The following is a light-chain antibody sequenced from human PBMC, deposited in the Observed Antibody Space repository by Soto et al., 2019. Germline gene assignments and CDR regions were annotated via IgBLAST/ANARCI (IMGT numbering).Light chain of an antibody. Sequence: DIQMTQSPSTLSASVGDRVTITCRASQSISNWLAWYQQKPGKAPKVLIHKASSLESGVPSRFSGSGSGTEFTLTISSLQPDDFATYYCQQYNSLSETFGQGTKVDIK. CDR1: QSISNW. J-gene: IGKJ1*01. CDR2: KAS. CDR3: QQYNSLSET. V-gene: IGKV1-5*03.